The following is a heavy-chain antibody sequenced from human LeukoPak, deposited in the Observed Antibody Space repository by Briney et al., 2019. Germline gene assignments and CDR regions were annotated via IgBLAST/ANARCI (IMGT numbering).Heavy chain of an antibody. CDR1: GGSISSFY. D-gene: IGHD1-26*01. J-gene: IGHJ4*02. Sequence: SETLSLTCTVSGGSISSFYWSRIRQPPGKGLEWIGYIYYSGSTNYNPSLKSRVTISVDTSKNQFSLKLSSVTAADTAVYYCARDLRRELLNWGQGTLVTVSS. V-gene: IGHV4-59*01. CDR2: IYYSGST. CDR3: ARDLRRELLN.